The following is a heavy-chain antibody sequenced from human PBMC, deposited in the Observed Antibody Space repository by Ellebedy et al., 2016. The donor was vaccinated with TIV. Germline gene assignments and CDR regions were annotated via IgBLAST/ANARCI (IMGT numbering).Heavy chain of an antibody. D-gene: IGHD5-18*01. CDR1: GGSISSSSYY. J-gene: IGHJ4*02. Sequence: SETLSLXXTVSGGSISSSSYYWGWIRQPPGKGLEWIGSIYYSGSTYYNPSLKSRVTISVDTSKNQFSLKLSSVTAADTAVYYCARRSSGIQLWPNWGQGTLVTVSS. CDR3: ARRSSGIQLWPN. CDR2: IYYSGST. V-gene: IGHV4-39*01.